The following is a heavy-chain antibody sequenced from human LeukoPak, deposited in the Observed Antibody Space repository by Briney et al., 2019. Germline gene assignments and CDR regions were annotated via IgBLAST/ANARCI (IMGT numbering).Heavy chain of an antibody. CDR2: ISAYNGNT. D-gene: IGHD3-22*01. CDR1: GYTFTSYG. CDR3: AREIAYYDSRVFDY. Sequence: ASVKVSCKASGYTFTSYGISWVRQAPGQGLEWMGWISAYNGNTNYAQKLQGRVTMTTDTSTGTAYMELRSLRSDDTAVYHCAREIAYYDSRVFDYWGQGTLVTVSS. J-gene: IGHJ4*02. V-gene: IGHV1-18*01.